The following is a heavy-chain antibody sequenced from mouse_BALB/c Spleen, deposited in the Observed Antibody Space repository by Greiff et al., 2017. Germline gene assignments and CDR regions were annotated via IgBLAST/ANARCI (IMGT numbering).Heavy chain of an antibody. J-gene: IGHJ4*01. CDR1: GFTFSNYW. V-gene: IGHV6-6*02. CDR2: IRLKSNNYAT. Sequence: EVQRVESGGGLVQPGGSMKLSCVASGFTFSNYWMNWVRQSPEKGLEWVAEIRLKSNNYATHYAESVKGRFTISRDDSKSSVYLQMNNLRAEDTGIYYCTRRGGNYAMDYWGQGTSVTVSS. CDR3: TRRGGNYAMDY.